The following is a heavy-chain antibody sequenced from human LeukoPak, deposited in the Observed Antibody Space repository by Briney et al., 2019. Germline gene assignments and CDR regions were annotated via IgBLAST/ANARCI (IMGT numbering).Heavy chain of an antibody. Sequence: GGSLRLSCLASGFSFSNYGMHWVRQAPGRGLEWVAVISYHGSNTYYADSAKGRFTISRDNSKNSLYLQMNNLRIEDTAFYYCANEKTMTFDYWGRGTLVTVSS. J-gene: IGHJ4*02. D-gene: IGHD1/OR15-1a*01. V-gene: IGHV3-30*18. CDR2: ISYHGSNT. CDR1: GFSFSNYG. CDR3: ANEKTMTFDY.